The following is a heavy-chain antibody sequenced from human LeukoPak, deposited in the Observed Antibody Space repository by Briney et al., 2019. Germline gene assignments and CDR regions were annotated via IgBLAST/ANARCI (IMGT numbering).Heavy chain of an antibody. CDR1: GGSISSYC. CDR2: VYYSGGT. D-gene: IGHD3-3*01. J-gene: IGHJ6*03. CDR3: ARGGYYTLEYYYYMEV. V-gene: IGHV4-59*01. Sequence: SETLSLTCAISGGSISSYCWSWIRQPPGKGLEWIGYVYYSGGTDYNPSLKSRVTISVDTSKNQFSLKLNSVTAADTAVYYCARGGYYTLEYYYYMEVWGKGTTVTVSS.